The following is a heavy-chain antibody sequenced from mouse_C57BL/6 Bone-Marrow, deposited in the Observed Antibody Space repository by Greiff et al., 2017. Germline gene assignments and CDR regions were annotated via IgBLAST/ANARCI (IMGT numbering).Heavy chain of an antibody. CDR2: INPYNGGT. CDR1: GYTFTDYY. J-gene: IGHJ1*03. Sequence: VQLQQSGPVLVKPGASVKMSCKASGYTFTDYYMNWVKQSHGKSLEWIGVINPYNGGTSYNQKFKGKATLTVDKSSRTAYMELNSLTSEDSAGYYCARYSKGYFDVWGTGTTVTVSS. CDR3: ARYSKGYFDV. V-gene: IGHV1-19*01. D-gene: IGHD2-5*01.